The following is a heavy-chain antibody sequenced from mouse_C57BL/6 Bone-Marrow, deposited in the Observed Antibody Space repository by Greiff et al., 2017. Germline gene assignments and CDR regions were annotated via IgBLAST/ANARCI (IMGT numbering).Heavy chain of an antibody. V-gene: IGHV5-2*01. Sequence: EVKLMESGGGLVQPGESLKLSCESNEYEFPSHDMSWVRKTPEKRLELVAAINSYGGSTYYPDTMERRFIISRDNTKKTLYLQMSSLRSEDTALYYCARRAMITTLFDYWGQGTTLTVSS. CDR2: INSYGGST. D-gene: IGHD2-1*01. J-gene: IGHJ2*01. CDR3: ARRAMITTLFDY. CDR1: EYEFPSHD.